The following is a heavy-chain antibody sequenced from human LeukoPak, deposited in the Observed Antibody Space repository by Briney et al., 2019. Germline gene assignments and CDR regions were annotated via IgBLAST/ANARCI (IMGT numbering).Heavy chain of an antibody. CDR3: ARGSQYNILTGFIVGAMDDFDY. J-gene: IGHJ4*02. V-gene: IGHV3-7*01. D-gene: IGHD3-9*01. CDR1: GFTFSSYW. CDR2: IKKDGSEK. Sequence: PGGSLRLSCAASGFTFSSYWMSWVRQAPGKGLEWVANIKKDGSEKYYVDSVKGRFTISRDNAKKSLYLQMNSLRAEDTAVYYCARGSQYNILTGFIVGAMDDFDYWGQGTLVTVSS.